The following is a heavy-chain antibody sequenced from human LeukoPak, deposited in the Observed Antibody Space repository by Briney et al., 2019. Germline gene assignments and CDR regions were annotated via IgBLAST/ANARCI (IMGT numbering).Heavy chain of an antibody. CDR3: AKKYSNSWPAFDY. Sequence: GGSLRLSCAVSGFTFRTYWMHWVRQVPGEGLVWVSRINEDGSITNYADSVKGRFTISRDNSKNTLFLQMSSLRAEDTAVYYCAKKYSNSWPAFDYWGQGTLVTVSS. V-gene: IGHV3-74*01. CDR1: GFTFRTYW. J-gene: IGHJ4*02. CDR2: INEDGSIT. D-gene: IGHD4-11*01.